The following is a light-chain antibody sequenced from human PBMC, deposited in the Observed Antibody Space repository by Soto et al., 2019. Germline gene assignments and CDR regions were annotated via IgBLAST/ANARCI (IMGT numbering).Light chain of an antibody. CDR2: LAS. J-gene: IGKJ1*01. V-gene: IGKV1-5*03. CDR3: LHYMTYSRT. Sequence: DVQMTQSPSTLSASIGDRVTITCRASESISTWLAWYQHKPGKAPKLLIYLASSLESGVPSRFSGSGSGTEFTLTINSLQPDDFATYYCLHYMTYSRTFGQGTKVEIK. CDR1: ESISTW.